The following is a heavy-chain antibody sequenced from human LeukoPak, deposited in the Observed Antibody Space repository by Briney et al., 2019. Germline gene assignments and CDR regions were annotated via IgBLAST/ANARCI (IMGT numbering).Heavy chain of an antibody. D-gene: IGHD6-13*01. J-gene: IGHJ4*02. CDR1: GGSISSYY. Sequence: SETLSLTCTASGGSISSYYWSWIRQPPGKGLEWIWYIYYSGGTNYSPSLKSRVTISLATSKNQFSLKLTSVTAADTAVYYCSRATSSWRPFDYWGQGTLVTVSS. V-gene: IGHV4-59*01. CDR3: SRATSSWRPFDY. CDR2: IYYSGGT.